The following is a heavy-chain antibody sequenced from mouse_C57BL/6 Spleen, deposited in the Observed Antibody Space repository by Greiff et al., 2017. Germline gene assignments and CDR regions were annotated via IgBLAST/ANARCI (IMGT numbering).Heavy chain of an antibody. CDR1: GYALTNYL. J-gene: IGHJ4*01. Sequence: QVQLQQSGAELVRPGTSVKVSCKASGYALTNYLIEWVKQRPGQGLEWIGVINPGSGGTNYNEKFKGKATLTADKSSSTAYMQLSSLTSEDSAVYFCARRGFNYYAMDYWGQGTSVTVSS. CDR2: INPGSGGT. D-gene: IGHD3-1*01. V-gene: IGHV1-54*01. CDR3: ARRGFNYYAMDY.